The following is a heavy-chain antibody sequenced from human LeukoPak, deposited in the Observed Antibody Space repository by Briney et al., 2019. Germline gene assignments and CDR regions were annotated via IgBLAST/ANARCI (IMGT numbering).Heavy chain of an antibody. J-gene: IGHJ6*03. V-gene: IGHV1-69*13. D-gene: IGHD3-16*01. Sequence: GASVKFSCKASGGTFSSYAISWVRQAPGQGLEWMGGIIPIFGTANYAQKFQGRVAITADESTTTAYMELSSLRSEDTAVYYCARGKRLGIQYYMDVWGEGTTVTVSS. CDR2: IIPIFGTA. CDR3: ARGKRLGIQYYMDV. CDR1: GGTFSSYA.